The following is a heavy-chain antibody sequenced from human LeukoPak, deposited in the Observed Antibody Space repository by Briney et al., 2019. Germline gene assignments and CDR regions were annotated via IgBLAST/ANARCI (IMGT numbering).Heavy chain of an antibody. Sequence: SVKVPCKASGGTFSSYAISWVRQAPGRGLEWVGGIIPIFGTANYAQKFQGRVTITADESTSTAYTELSSLRSEDTAVYYGAREGIAAAGTITFDPWAQGTLVTVSS. D-gene: IGHD6-13*01. CDR3: AREGIAAAGTITFDP. J-gene: IGHJ5*02. V-gene: IGHV1-69*13. CDR2: IIPIFGTA. CDR1: GGTFSSYA.